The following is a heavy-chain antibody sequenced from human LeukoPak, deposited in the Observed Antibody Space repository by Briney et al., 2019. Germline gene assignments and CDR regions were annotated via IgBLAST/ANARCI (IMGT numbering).Heavy chain of an antibody. J-gene: IGHJ4*02. D-gene: IGHD6-13*01. CDR3: ARGVRSFGVAAAGTDY. Sequence: PSETLSLTCAVYGGSFSGYYWSWIRQSPGKGLEWIGEINHSGSTNYNPSLKSRATISVDTSKNQFSLKLRSMTAADTAVYYCARGVRSFGVAAAGTDYWGQGTLVTVSS. V-gene: IGHV4-34*01. CDR1: GGSFSGYY. CDR2: INHSGST.